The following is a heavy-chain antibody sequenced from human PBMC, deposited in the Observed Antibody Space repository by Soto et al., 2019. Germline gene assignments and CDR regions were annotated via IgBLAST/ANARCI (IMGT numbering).Heavy chain of an antibody. CDR2: IYHSGST. CDR1: GGSISSSNW. CDR3: ARVSGSYYYGMDF. D-gene: IGHD1-26*01. J-gene: IGHJ6*02. Sequence: PSETLSLTCAVSGGSISSSNWWSWVRQPPGKGLEWIGEIYHSGSTNYNPSLKSRVTISVDKSKNQFSLKLSSVTAADTAVYYCARVSGSYYYGMDFWXQGTTVTVSS. V-gene: IGHV4-4*02.